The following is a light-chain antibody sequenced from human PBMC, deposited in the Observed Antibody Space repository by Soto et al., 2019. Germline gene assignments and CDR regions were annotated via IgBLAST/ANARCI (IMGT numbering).Light chain of an antibody. CDR3: SSYTTTTAGV. CDR2: EVS. V-gene: IGLV2-14*01. CDR1: SSDVGAYKY. Sequence: QYALTQPASVSGSPGQSITISCTGSSSDVGAYKYVSWFQQHPGKAPKLIIYEVSNRPSGVSDRFSGSKSGNTASLTISGLQAEDEADYHCSSYTTTTAGVFGGGTKLTVL. J-gene: IGLJ3*02.